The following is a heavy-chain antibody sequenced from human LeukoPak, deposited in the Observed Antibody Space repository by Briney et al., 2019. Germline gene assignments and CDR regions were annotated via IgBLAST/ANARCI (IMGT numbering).Heavy chain of an antibody. CDR3: VKDRGDGYRGFDY. CDR2: IWYDGTHK. D-gene: IGHD5-24*01. J-gene: IGHJ4*02. Sequence: SGRSLRLSCAASGFTFSSCGFHWVRQAPGKGLEWVAVIWYDGTHKYYADSVKGRLTTSRDNSKNTVYLQMNSLRAEDTAVYYCVKDRGDGYRGFDYWGQGTLVTVSS. V-gene: IGHV3-33*06. CDR1: GFTFSSCG.